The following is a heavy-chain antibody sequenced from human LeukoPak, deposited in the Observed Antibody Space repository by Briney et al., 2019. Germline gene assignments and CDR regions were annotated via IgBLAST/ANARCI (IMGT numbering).Heavy chain of an antibody. V-gene: IGHV1-8*01. J-gene: IGHJ4*02. Sequence: WASVKVSCKASGYTFTNYDINWVRQAAGQGLEWMGWMNPNSGDTDYVEKFQGRVTMTRDTSMNTAYMELSSLRSDDTAVYYCRRSGFGGGVHFDYWGQGTPVTVSS. CDR2: MNPNSGDT. CDR3: RRSGFGGGVHFDY. D-gene: IGHD3-16*01. CDR1: GYTFTNYD.